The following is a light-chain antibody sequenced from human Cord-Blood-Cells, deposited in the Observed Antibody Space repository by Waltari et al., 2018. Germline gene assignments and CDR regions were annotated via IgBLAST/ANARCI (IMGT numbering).Light chain of an antibody. Sequence: SALTQPRPVSGSPAQSVTITCPGPSSDVGVYNYVSWYQQHPGKAPKLMIYDVSKRPSGVPDRFSGSKSGNTASLTISGLQAEDEADYYCCSYAGSYTFEVFGGGTKLTVL. V-gene: IGLV2-11*01. CDR1: SSDVGVYNY. CDR3: CSYAGSYTFEV. CDR2: DVS. J-gene: IGLJ3*02.